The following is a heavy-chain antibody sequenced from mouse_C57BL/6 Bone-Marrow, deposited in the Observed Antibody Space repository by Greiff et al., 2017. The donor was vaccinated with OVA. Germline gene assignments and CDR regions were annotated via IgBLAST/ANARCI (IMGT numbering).Heavy chain of an antibody. CDR3: ARGGSAGYVAY. V-gene: IGHV1-54*01. D-gene: IGHD3-2*02. CDR2: INPGSGGT. CDR1: GYAFTNYL. Sequence: QVQLQQSGAELVRPGTSVKVSCKASGYAFTNYLIEWVKQRPGQGLEWIGVINPGSGGTNYNEKFKGKATLTADKSSSTAYMQLSSLTSEDSAVYCCARGGSAGYVAYWGQGTLVTVSA. J-gene: IGHJ3*01.